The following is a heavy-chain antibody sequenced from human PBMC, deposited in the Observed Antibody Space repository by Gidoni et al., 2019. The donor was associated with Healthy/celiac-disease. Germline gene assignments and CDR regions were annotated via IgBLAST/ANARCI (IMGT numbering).Heavy chain of an antibody. CDR1: GFTFSSYA. D-gene: IGHD6-19*01. V-gene: IGHV3-23*01. Sequence: EVQLLESGEGLVQPGGSLRRCCAASGFTFSSYAMSWVRQALGKVLEWVSSISGRCCSTYYADSVKGLFTSSRDYSKNTLYLQMNSLRAEDTAVYYCAKGAGSSGWYGLGYWGQGTLVTVSS. CDR2: ISGRCCST. J-gene: IGHJ4*02. CDR3: AKGAGSSGWYGLGY.